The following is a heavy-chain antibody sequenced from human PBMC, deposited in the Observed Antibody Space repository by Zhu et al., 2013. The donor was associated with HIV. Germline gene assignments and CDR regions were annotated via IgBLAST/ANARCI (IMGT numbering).Heavy chain of an antibody. J-gene: IGHJ5*02. V-gene: IGHV1-2*02. CDR3: ARGEENTATAIDWFDP. CDR1: GYTFTSYY. Sequence: QVQLVQSGAEVKKPGASVKVSCKASGYTFTSYYLHWVRQAPGQGLEWMGWINPNSGGTKYAQKFQGRATMTGEASISTAYMELSRLRSDDTAVYYCARGEENTATAIDWFDPGAREPWSPSPQ. D-gene: IGHD5-18*01. CDR2: INPNSGGT.